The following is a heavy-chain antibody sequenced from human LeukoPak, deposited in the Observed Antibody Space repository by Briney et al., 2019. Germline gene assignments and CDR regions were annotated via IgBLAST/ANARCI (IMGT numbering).Heavy chain of an antibody. CDR2: INPNSGGT. D-gene: IGHD3-3*01. CDR3: ARPLGVVIPYNWFDP. V-gene: IGHV1-2*02. CDR1: GYTFTGYY. Sequence: ASVKVSCKASGYTFTGYYMHWVRQAPGQGLEWMGWINPNSGGTNYAQKFQGRDTMTRDTSISTAYMELSRLRSDDTAVYYCARPLGVVIPYNWFDPWGQGTLATVSS. J-gene: IGHJ5*02.